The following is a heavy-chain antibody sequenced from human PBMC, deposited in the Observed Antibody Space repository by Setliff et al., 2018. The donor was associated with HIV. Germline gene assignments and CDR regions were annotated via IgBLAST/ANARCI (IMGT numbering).Heavy chain of an antibody. Sequence: TLSLTCTVSGGSINTYYWSWIRQPPGQGLEWIGFIYYSGSTNYSPSLKSRVTISADTSKNHFSLRLNSVTAADTAVYYCARGGGFWSGQLDFWGQGTLVTVSS. CDR1: GGSINTYY. CDR3: ARGGGFWSGQLDF. CDR2: IYYSGST. D-gene: IGHD3-3*01. V-gene: IGHV4-59*08. J-gene: IGHJ4*02.